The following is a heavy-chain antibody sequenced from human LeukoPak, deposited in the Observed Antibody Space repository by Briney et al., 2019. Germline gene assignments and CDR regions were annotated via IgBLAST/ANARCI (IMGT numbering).Heavy chain of an antibody. CDR1: GGSFSSEA. CDR3: GRKAGDRSGGSCFSIDY. D-gene: IGHD2-15*01. J-gene: IGHJ4*02. Sequence: SVKVSCKAFGGSFSSEAISWVRQAPGQGLEWMGGIIPIFGTANYAQKFQGRVTITTDESTSTAYMEVSSLRSEDTAVYYCGRKAGDRSGGSCFSIDYWGPGTLVTVSS. V-gene: IGHV1-69*05. CDR2: IIPIFGTA.